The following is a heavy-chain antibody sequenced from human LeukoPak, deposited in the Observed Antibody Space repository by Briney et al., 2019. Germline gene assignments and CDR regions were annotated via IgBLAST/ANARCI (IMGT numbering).Heavy chain of an antibody. Sequence: SETLSLTCTVSGDSIGSNTYYWGWIRQPPGKGLEWIGSIYYSGSAYYNPSLKSRVTISVDTSKNQFSLKLYSVTAADTAVYYCARLPSGGYDLDYWGQGTLVTVSS. CDR3: ARLPSGGYDLDY. J-gene: IGHJ4*02. CDR2: IYYSGSA. D-gene: IGHD5-12*01. V-gene: IGHV4-39*01. CDR1: GDSIGSNTYY.